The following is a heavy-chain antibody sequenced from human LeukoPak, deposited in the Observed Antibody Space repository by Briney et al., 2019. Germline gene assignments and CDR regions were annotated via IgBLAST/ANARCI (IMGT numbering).Heavy chain of an antibody. CDR2: INHSGST. J-gene: IGHJ4*02. Sequence: SETLSLTCAVYGGSFSGYHWSWIRQPPGKGLEWIGEINHSGSTNYNPSLKSRVTISVDTSKNQFSLKLSSVTAAATAVYYCARGFYYDSSGYYTIFDYWGQGTLVTVSS. D-gene: IGHD3-22*01. CDR1: GGSFSGYH. V-gene: IGHV4-34*01. CDR3: ARGFYYDSSGYYTIFDY.